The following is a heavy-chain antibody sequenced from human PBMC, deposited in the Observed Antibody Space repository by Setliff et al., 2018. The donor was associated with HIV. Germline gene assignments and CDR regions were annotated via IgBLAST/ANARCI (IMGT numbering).Heavy chain of an antibody. V-gene: IGHV3-48*01. CDR3: AKVDWAGYKSVGFYYFTY. D-gene: IGHD5-12*01. CDR2: F. CDR1: GFTFKTYS. Sequence: PGGSLRLSCVGSGFTFKTYSMNWVRQAPGKGLEWLSYFKTDGRFTISRDNSENTVYLQMSSLRAEDTAVYYCAKVDWAGYKSVGFYYFTYWGQGTLVTVSS. J-gene: IGHJ4*02.